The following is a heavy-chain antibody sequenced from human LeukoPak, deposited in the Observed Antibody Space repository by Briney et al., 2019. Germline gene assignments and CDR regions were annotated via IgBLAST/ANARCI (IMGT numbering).Heavy chain of an antibody. V-gene: IGHV3-33*06. D-gene: IGHD5-12*01. CDR3: AKGAYDYIEMGYFDY. CDR2: IWYDGSNK. Sequence: GGSLRLSCAASGFTFSSYGMHWVRQAPGKGLEWVAVIWYDGSNKYYGDSVKGRFTISRDNSKKTLYLQMNSLRAEDTAVYYCAKGAYDYIEMGYFDYWGQGTLVTVSS. J-gene: IGHJ4*02. CDR1: GFTFSSYG.